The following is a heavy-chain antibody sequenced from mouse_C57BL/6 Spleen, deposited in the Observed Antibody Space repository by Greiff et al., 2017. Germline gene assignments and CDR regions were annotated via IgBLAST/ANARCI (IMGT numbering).Heavy chain of an antibody. CDR2: ISSGSSTI. J-gene: IGHJ2*01. CDR1: GFTFSDYG. V-gene: IGHV5-17*01. D-gene: IGHD1-1*01. Sequence: EVKLMESGGGLVKPGGSLKLSCAASGFTFSDYGMHWVRQAPEKGLEWVAYISSGSSTIYYADTVKGRFTISRDNAQNTLFLQMTSLRSEDTAMYYCARDYYGKGDYWGQGTTLTVSS. CDR3: ARDYYGKGDY.